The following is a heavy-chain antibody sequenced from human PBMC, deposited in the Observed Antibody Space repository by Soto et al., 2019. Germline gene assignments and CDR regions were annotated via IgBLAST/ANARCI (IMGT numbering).Heavy chain of an antibody. CDR3: ASRTTGSGWYPMFDT. Sequence: QVQLQESGPGLVKPSGTLSLTCAVSGASMTSSHWWSWVRQPPGKGLEWIGEIYHTGSANYKPSLESRVTXSXXXSXXRFSLILTSVTAADTATYYCASRTTGSGWYPMFDTWGQGALVTVSS. D-gene: IGHD6-19*01. CDR1: GASMTSSHW. V-gene: IGHV4-4*02. J-gene: IGHJ5*02. CDR2: IYHTGSA.